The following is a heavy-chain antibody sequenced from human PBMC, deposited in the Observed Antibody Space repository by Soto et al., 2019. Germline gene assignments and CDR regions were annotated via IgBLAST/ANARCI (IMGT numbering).Heavy chain of an antibody. CDR1: GYTDGSFG. CDR3: ARTFANDSSTDYIFDY. V-gene: IGHV1-18*01. J-gene: IGHJ4*02. D-gene: IGHD4-4*01. Sequence: QIQLVQSEAEVKKPGASVKVSCKASGYTDGSFGTTWVRQAPGQGLEWMGWISAYSYNTRYAQKFQGRITVTTDTSTGTAHLELRSPRSHDTAVYYCARTFANDSSTDYIFDYWGQGTPVTDSS. CDR2: ISAYSYNT.